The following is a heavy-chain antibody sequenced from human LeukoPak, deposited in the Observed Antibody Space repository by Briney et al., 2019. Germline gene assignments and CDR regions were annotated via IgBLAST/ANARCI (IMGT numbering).Heavy chain of an antibody. CDR3: ARLNYDFWSGIWEGYYMDV. J-gene: IGHJ6*03. V-gene: IGHV3-7*01. Sequence: PGGSLRLSCAASGFTFTSYWMTWVRRAPGKGLEWVANIREDGSERYYVASVKGRFTVSRDNAKKSLSLQVNSPRAEDTAVYYCARLNYDFWSGIWEGYYMDVWGKGTTVTVSS. D-gene: IGHD3-3*01. CDR1: GFTFTSYW. CDR2: IREDGSER.